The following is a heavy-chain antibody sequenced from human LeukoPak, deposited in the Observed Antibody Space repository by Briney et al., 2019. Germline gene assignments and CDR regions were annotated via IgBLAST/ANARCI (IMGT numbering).Heavy chain of an antibody. Sequence: SETLSLTCAVYGGSFSGYYWSWIRQPPGKGLEWIGEINHSGSTNYNPSLKSRVTISVDTSKNQFSLKLSSVTAADTAMYYCARGAYCSTSCYTYSWFDPWGQGTLVTVSS. J-gene: IGHJ5*02. CDR2: INHSGST. D-gene: IGHD2-2*02. CDR3: ARGAYCSTSCYTYSWFDP. V-gene: IGHV4-34*01. CDR1: GGSFSGYY.